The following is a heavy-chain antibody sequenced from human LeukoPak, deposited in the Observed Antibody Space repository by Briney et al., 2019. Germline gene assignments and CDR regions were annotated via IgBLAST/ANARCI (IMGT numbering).Heavy chain of an antibody. CDR2: ISGSGGSI. CDR3: SNVRIQLWLFGALDI. V-gene: IGHV3-23*01. D-gene: IGHD5-18*01. CDR1: GFTFGSYA. Sequence: GGSLRLSCAASGFTFGSYAMHWIRQAPGKGLEWVSAISGSGGSICYADSVKGRFTISRDNSKNTLYLQMNSLRAEDTAVDCCSNVRIQLWLFGALDIWGQGTMVTVSS. J-gene: IGHJ3*02.